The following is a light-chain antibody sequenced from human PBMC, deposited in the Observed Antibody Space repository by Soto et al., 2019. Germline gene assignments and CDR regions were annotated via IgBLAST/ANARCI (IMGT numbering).Light chain of an antibody. Sequence: EIVMTQSPATLSVSPGERATLSCRASQSVSSNLAWYQQKPGQAPRLLIYGAPSRATGIPDRFRGSGSGTDFTLTISSLEPEDFAVYYCQFYGSSPKTFGQGTKVDIK. J-gene: IGKJ1*01. CDR1: QSVSSN. V-gene: IGKV3-20*01. CDR3: QFYGSSPKT. CDR2: GAP.